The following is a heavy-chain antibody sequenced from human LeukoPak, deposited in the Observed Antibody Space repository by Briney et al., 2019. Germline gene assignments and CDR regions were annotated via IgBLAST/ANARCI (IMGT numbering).Heavy chain of an antibody. D-gene: IGHD6-19*01. V-gene: IGHV3-23*05. CDR1: GFSFSTYS. CDR3: SKDVVPDSGWDLDY. J-gene: IGHJ4*02. CDR2: IYNSGSKT. Sequence: GGSLRLSCTASGFSFSTYSMTWVRQGPGKGLEWVSSIYNSGSKTFYADSVKGRFTISRDNSKNTLYLQMNSLAAEDTAIYYCSKDVVPDSGWDLDYWGQGTLVTVSS.